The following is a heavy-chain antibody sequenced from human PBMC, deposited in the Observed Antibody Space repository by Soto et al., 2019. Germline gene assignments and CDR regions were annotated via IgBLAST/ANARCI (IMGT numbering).Heavy chain of an antibody. CDR2: TYYSGST. CDR1: GGSISSYY. J-gene: IGHJ4*02. CDR3: ARLAIGDYYFDY. D-gene: IGHD4-17*01. V-gene: IGHV4-59*01. Sequence: PSETLSLTCTVSGGSISSYYGSWIRQPPGKGLEWIGYTYYSGSTNYNPSLKSRVTISVDTSKNQFSLKLSSVTAADTAVYYCARLAIGDYYFDYWGQGTLVTVSS.